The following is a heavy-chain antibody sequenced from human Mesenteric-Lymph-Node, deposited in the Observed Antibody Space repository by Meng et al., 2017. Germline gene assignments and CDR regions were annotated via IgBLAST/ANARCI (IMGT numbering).Heavy chain of an antibody. CDR3: ARVGWRQWSFDL. D-gene: IGHD5-18*01. J-gene: IGHJ2*01. V-gene: IGHV1-2*06. CDR1: GYTFTGYY. Sequence: GPLVQAGAGVKKPGASVKVSCKASGYTFTGYYMHWVRQAPGQGLEWMGRINPNSGGTNYAQKFQGRVTMTRDTSISTAYMELSRLRSDDTAVYYCARVGWRQWSFDLWGRGTLVTVSS. CDR2: INPNSGGT.